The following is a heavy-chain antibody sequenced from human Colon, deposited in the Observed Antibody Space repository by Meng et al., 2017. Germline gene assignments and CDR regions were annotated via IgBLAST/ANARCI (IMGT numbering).Heavy chain of an antibody. J-gene: IGHJ4*02. CDR1: GDSVSSNSYY. CDR2: IYSGGIS. D-gene: IGHD1-26*01. CDR3: ARDPLAVGPTDRGLDS. Sequence: QVQLQESGPRLVKPSQTLSLTCTVSGDSVSSNSYYWTWIRQHPGTGLEWIGYIYSGGISHYNPSLTSRITMSIDTSKNQFSLQLTSVTAADTAIYYRARDPLAVGPTDRGLDSWGQGTLVTVSS. V-gene: IGHV4-31*03.